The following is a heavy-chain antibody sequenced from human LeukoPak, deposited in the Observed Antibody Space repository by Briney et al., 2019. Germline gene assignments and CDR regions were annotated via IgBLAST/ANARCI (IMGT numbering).Heavy chain of an antibody. CDR3: ARLTMVRGVTPPVSY. D-gene: IGHD3-10*01. Sequence: ASVKVSCKASGYTFTGYYMHWVRQAPGQGLEWMGRINPNSGGTNYAQKFQGRVTMTRDTSISTAYMELSRLRSDDTAVYYCARLTMVRGVTPPVSYWGQGTLVTVSP. CDR2: INPNSGGT. CDR1: GYTFTGYY. V-gene: IGHV1-2*06. J-gene: IGHJ4*02.